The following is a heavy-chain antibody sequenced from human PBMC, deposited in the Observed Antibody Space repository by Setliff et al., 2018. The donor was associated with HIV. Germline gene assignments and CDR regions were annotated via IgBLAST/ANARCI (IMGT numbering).Heavy chain of an antibody. V-gene: IGHV4-34*01. Sequence: PSETLSLTCAVYGGSFSGYYWSWIRQPPGKGLEWIGEINHRGSTNCNPSLMSRVSISVDTSKNQFSLKLSSVTAADTAVYYCATLKMATIYRDFDYWGQGTLVTVSS. CDR3: ATLKMATIYRDFDY. CDR2: INHRGST. CDR1: GGSFSGYY. J-gene: IGHJ4*02. D-gene: IGHD5-12*01.